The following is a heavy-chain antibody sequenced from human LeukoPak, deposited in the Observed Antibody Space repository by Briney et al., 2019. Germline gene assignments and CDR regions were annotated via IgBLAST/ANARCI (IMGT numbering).Heavy chain of an antibody. Sequence: EASVKVSCKASGYTFTSYAMHWVRQAPGQRLEWMGWINAGNGNTKYSQKFQGRVTITRDTSASTAYMELSSLRSEDTAVYYCARGGITIFGVVIIRDYYGMDVWGQGTTVTVSS. CDR1: GYTFTSYA. J-gene: IGHJ6*02. CDR2: INAGNGNT. V-gene: IGHV1-3*01. CDR3: ARGGITIFGVVIIRDYYGMDV. D-gene: IGHD3-3*01.